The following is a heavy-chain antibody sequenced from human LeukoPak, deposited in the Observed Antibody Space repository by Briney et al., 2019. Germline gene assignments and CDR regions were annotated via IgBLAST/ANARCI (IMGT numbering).Heavy chain of an antibody. CDR3: ARGRGTSSFDY. CDR2: INPNSGDS. D-gene: IGHD6-6*01. V-gene: IGHV1-2*02. CDR1: EYTFTTYY. J-gene: IGHJ4*02. Sequence: GASVKVSCKASEYTFTTYYFRWVRQAPGQGLEWMGWINPNSGDSKCTEKFQDRVTMTRDTSISTVYMELSRLRYDDTAVYYCARGRGTSSFDYWGQGTLVTVSS.